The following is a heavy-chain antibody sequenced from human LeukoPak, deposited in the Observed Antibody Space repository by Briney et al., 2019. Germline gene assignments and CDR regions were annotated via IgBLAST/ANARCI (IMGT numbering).Heavy chain of an antibody. D-gene: IGHD3-22*01. J-gene: IGHJ4*02. CDR3: ARGPYSYDSSGCLDY. CDR2: IYTSGST. Sequence: SETLSLTCTVSGDSISSGNYYWSWIRQPAGKGLEWIGRIYTSGSTNYNPSLKSRVTISVDTSKNQFSLRLNSVTATDTAMYYCARGPYSYDSSGCLDYWGQGALVTVSS. V-gene: IGHV4-61*02. CDR1: GDSISSGNYY.